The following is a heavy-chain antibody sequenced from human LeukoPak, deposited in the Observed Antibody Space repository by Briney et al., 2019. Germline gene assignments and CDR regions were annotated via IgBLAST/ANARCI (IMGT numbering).Heavy chain of an antibody. D-gene: IGHD5-24*01. V-gene: IGHV1-18*01. CDR1: GYTFTSYS. J-gene: IGHJ4*02. CDR2: ISAYNGNT. Sequence: ASAKVSCKASGYTFTSYSITWVRQAPGQGLEWMGWISAYNGNTNYAQKLQGRVTMTTDTSTSTAYMELRSLRSDDTAVYYCARITRRDGCIGPDYWGQGTLVTVSS. CDR3: ARITRRDGCIGPDY.